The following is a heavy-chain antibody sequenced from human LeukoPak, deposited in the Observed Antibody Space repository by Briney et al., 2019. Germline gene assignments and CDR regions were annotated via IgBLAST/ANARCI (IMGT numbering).Heavy chain of an antibody. J-gene: IGHJ5*02. D-gene: IGHD5-18*01. CDR1: GYTFTSYA. Sequence: ASVKVSCKASGYTFTSYAMNWVRQAPGQGLEWMGWINTNTGNPTYAQGFTGRFVFSLDTSVSTAYLQISSLKAEDTAVYYCARVHVDTAMEHNWFDPWGQGTLVTVSS. CDR2: INTNTGNP. CDR3: ARVHVDTAMEHNWFDP. V-gene: IGHV7-4-1*02.